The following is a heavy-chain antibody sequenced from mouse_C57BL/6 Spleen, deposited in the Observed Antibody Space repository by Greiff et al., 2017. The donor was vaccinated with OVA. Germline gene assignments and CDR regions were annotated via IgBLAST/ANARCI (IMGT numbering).Heavy chain of an antibody. CDR2: IRNKANGYTT. CDR1: GFTFTDYY. V-gene: IGHV7-3*01. CDR3: ARSSLGRYFDY. Sequence: EVQGVESGGGLVQPGGSLSLSCAASGFTFTDYYMSWVRQPPGKALEWLGFIRNKANGYTTEYSASVKGRFTISRDNSQSILYLQMNALRAEDSATYYCARSSLGRYFDYWGQGTTLTVSS. J-gene: IGHJ2*01. D-gene: IGHD4-1*01.